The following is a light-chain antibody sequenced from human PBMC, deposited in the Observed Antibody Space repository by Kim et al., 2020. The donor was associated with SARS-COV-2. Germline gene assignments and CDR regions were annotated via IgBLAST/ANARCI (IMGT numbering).Light chain of an antibody. Sequence: PGKTARLYCGGNSVGGESVHWCQQKTGQAPGLVICYDSDRPSGIPERCSGANSGNTATLIISRVEAGDEADDYCQVWDSSSDHRVVFGGGTQLTVL. V-gene: IGLV3-21*04. CDR3: QVWDSSSDHRVV. CDR1: SVGGES. CDR2: YDS. J-gene: IGLJ2*01.